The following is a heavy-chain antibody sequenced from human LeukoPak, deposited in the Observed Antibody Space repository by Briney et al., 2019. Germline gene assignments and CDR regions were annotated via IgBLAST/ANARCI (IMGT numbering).Heavy chain of an antibody. Sequence: PGGSLRLSCAVSGFTFSGFWMSWSRQAPGKGLEWVASINSDGSEGYYADVVKGRFTISRDNAKNSLYLQTNSLRSEDTAVYYCARDYLEGSDSSGYYSFDYWGQGTLVTVSS. J-gene: IGHJ4*02. V-gene: IGHV3-7*03. CDR1: GFTFSGFW. CDR3: ARDYLEGSDSSGYYSFDY. CDR2: INSDGSEG. D-gene: IGHD3-22*01.